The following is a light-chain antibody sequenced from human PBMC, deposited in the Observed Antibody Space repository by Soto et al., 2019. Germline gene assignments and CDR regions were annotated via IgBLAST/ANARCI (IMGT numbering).Light chain of an antibody. J-gene: IGLJ1*01. CDR1: SMNGGNDRY. Sequence: QSALTQPASVSGSPGQSITISCTGTSMNGGNDRYLSWDQQHLDKAPKPMIYAVSNRPSGVPNRFSASKSGNTAPRTISGLQAEEEADYYCTSYTSSIVFGSWTKVTVL. CDR2: AVS. CDR3: TSYTSSIV. V-gene: IGLV2-14*01.